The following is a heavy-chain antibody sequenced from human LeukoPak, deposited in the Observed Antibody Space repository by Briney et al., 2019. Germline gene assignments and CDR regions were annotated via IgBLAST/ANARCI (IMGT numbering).Heavy chain of an antibody. Sequence: ASVKVSCKASGGTFSSYAISWVRQAPGQGLEWMGGIIPIFGTANYAQKFQGRVTITADESTSTAYMELSSPRSEDTAVYYCARDLGGDSSSYYSFDYWGQGTLVTVSS. CDR2: IIPIFGTA. CDR1: GGTFSSYA. CDR3: ARDLGGDSSSYYSFDY. D-gene: IGHD6-6*01. V-gene: IGHV1-69*13. J-gene: IGHJ4*02.